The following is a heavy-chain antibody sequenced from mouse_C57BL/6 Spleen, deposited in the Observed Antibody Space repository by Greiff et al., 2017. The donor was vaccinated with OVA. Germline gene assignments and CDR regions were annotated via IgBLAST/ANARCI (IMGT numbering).Heavy chain of an antibody. V-gene: IGHV1-69*01. D-gene: IGHD1-1*01. CDR1: GYTFTSYW. Sequence: VQLQQPGAELVMPGASVKLSCKASGYTFTSYWMHWVKQRPGQGLEWIGEIDPSDSYTNYNQKFKGKSTLTVDKSSSTAYMQLSSLTSEDSAVYYCAITDGSSSVDYFDYWGQGTTLTVSS. J-gene: IGHJ2*01. CDR2: IDPSDSYT. CDR3: AITDGSSSVDYFDY.